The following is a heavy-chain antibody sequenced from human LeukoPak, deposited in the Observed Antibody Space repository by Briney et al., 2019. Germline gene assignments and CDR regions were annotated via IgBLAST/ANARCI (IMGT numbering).Heavy chain of an antibody. CDR1: GGSFSGYY. Sequence: PSETLSLTCAVYGGSFSGYYWSWIRQPPGKGLEWIGEISHSGSTNYNPSPKSRVTISVDTSKDQFSLKLSSVPAADTAVYYCASNSFDYYGSGSYSVDYWGQGTLVTVSS. J-gene: IGHJ4*02. CDR2: ISHSGST. D-gene: IGHD3-10*01. CDR3: ASNSFDYYGSGSYSVDY. V-gene: IGHV4-34*01.